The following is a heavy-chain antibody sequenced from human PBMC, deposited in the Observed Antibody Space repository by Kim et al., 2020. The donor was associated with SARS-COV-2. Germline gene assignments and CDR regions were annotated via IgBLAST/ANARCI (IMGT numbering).Heavy chain of an antibody. CDR3: ARDRFEYSSSWFSVGY. Sequence: GGSLRLSCAASGFTFSSYSMNWVRQAPGKGLEWVSYISSSSSTIYYADSVKGRFTISRDNAKNSLYLQMNSLRDEDTAVYYCARDRFEYSSSWFSVGYWGQGTLVTVSS. J-gene: IGHJ4*02. CDR1: GFTFSSYS. V-gene: IGHV3-48*02. CDR2: ISSSSSTI. D-gene: IGHD6-13*01.